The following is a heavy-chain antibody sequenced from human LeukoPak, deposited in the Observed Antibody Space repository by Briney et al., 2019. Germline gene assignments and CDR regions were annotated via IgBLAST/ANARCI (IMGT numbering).Heavy chain of an antibody. CDR1: RGSISGYY. Sequence: SETLSLTCSVSRGSISGYYWSWIRQPPGKGLEWIAYIYYSGITNYNPSPSLKSRVTISVDTSKNQFSLKLSSVTAADTAVYYCARTIQRYGNNYYSYYFDYWGQGNLVTVSS. J-gene: IGHJ4*02. V-gene: IGHV4-59*01. CDR3: ARTIQRYGNNYYSYYFDY. D-gene: IGHD5-24*01. CDR2: IYYSGIT.